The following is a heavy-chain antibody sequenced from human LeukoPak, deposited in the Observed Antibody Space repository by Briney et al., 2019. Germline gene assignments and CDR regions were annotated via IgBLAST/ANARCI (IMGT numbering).Heavy chain of an antibody. V-gene: IGHV4-34*01. D-gene: IGHD2-2*01. CDR1: GGSFSGYY. J-gene: IGHJ4*02. CDR2: INHSGST. Sequence: SETLSLTCAVYGGSFSGYYWSWIRQPPGKGLEWIGEINHSGSTNYNPSLKSRVTISVDTPKNQFSLKLSSVTAADTAVYYCARKGYCSSTSCYYFDYWGQGTLVTVSS. CDR3: ARKGYCSSTSCYYFDY.